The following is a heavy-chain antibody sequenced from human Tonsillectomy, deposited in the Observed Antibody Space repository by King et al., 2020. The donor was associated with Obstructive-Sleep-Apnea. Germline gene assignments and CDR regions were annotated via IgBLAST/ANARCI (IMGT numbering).Heavy chain of an antibody. V-gene: IGHV3-30*04. CDR1: GFTFSSYA. CDR2: ISYDGGNK. Sequence: VQLVESGGGAVQPGRSLRLSCVVSGFTFSSYAMHWVRQAPGKGLEWVAVISYDGGNKYYADSVKGRFTISRDNSKDTLYLQRNNLGPEETAVFYCAGQLELPYYYYVMDVWGQGTTVTVSS. CDR3: AGQLELPYYYYVMDV. J-gene: IGHJ6*02. D-gene: IGHD1-7*01.